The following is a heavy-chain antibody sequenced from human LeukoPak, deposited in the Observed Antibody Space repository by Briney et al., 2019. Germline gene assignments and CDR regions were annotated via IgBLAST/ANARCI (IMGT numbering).Heavy chain of an antibody. Sequence: ASVKVSCKASGYTFTGYYMHWVRQAPGQGLEWMGWINPNSGGTNYAQKLQGRVTMTTDTSTSTAYMELRSLRSDDTAVYYCARDYLLGYCSSTSCLDDAFDIWGQGTMVTVSS. D-gene: IGHD2-2*01. CDR1: GYTFTGYY. CDR3: ARDYLLGYCSSTSCLDDAFDI. CDR2: INPNSGGT. V-gene: IGHV1-2*02. J-gene: IGHJ3*02.